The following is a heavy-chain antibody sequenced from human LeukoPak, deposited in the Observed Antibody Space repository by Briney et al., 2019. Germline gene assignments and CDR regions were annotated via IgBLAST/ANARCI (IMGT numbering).Heavy chain of an antibody. CDR2: TSWNSGSI. CDR3: AKDLRSVLYYYYGMDV. Sequence: GGSLRLSCAASGFTFDDYAMHWVRQAPGKGLEWVSGTSWNSGSIGYADSVKGRFTISRDNAKNSLYLQMNSLRAEDTALYYCAKDLRSVLYYYYGMDVWGQGTTVTVSS. V-gene: IGHV3-9*01. CDR1: GFTFDDYA. D-gene: IGHD3-3*01. J-gene: IGHJ6*02.